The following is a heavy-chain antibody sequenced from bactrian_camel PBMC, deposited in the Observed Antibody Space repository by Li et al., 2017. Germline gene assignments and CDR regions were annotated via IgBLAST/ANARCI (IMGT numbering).Heavy chain of an antibody. CDR2: IDRHGGT. J-gene: IGHJ6*01. V-gene: IGHV3S31*01. D-gene: IGHD4*01. CDR1: GFSVGDYA. CDR3: ATMRAGNFCSRVNLLRFGY. Sequence: VQLVESGGGLVQPGGSLNLSCAASGFSVGDYAMTWFRQAPGKEREGVASIDRHGGTDYMDSVKGRFDISQDGAKNTLYLQMNSLKLEDTAMYYCATMRAGNFCSRVNLLRFGYRGQGTQVTVS.